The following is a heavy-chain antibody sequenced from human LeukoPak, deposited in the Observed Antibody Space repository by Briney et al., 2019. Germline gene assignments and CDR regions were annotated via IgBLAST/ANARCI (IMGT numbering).Heavy chain of an antibody. CDR3: ARDRNSFGIASSSWSQDAFDI. V-gene: IGHV4-31*03. D-gene: IGHD6-13*01. Sequence: SETLSLTCTVSGGSISSGGYYWSWIRQHPGKGLEWIGYIYYSGSTYYNPSLKSRVTISVDTSKNQFSLKLSSVTAADTAVYYCARDRNSFGIASSSWSQDAFDIWGQGTMVTVSS. CDR2: IYYSGST. CDR1: GGSISSGGYY. J-gene: IGHJ3*02.